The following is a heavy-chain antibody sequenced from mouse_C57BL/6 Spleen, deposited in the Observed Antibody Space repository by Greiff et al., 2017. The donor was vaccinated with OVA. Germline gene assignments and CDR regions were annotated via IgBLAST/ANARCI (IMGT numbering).Heavy chain of an antibody. J-gene: IGHJ1*03. CDR3: ASHRWDWYFDV. V-gene: IGHV1-53*01. D-gene: IGHD1-1*02. CDR2: INPSNGGT. CDR1: TSYW. Sequence: VQLQQPGTELVKPGASVKLSFTSYWMHWVKQRPGQGLEWIGNINPSNGGTNYNEKFKSKATLTVDKSSSTAYMQLSSLTSEDSAVYYCASHRWDWYFDVWGTGTTVTVSS.